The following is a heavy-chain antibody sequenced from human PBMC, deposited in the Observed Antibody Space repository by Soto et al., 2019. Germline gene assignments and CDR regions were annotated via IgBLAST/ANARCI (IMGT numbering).Heavy chain of an antibody. Sequence: QVQLQESGPGLVKPSQTLSLTCPVSGGSISSVDYYWSWIRQHPGKGLEWIGYVRYGGRTYYEPSLKSRVTISVDTSKNEIALNLSSVTAADTAVYYCARNSHLGDLSLGYWGQGPLVTVSS. J-gene: IGHJ4*02. D-gene: IGHD3-16*02. CDR3: ARNSHLGDLSLGY. CDR1: GGSISSVDYY. CDR2: VRYGGRT. V-gene: IGHV4-31*03.